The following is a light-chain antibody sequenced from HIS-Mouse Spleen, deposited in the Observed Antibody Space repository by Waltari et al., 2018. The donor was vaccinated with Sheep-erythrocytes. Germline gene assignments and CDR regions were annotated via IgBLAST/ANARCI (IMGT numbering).Light chain of an antibody. V-gene: IGLV3-1*01. CDR3: QAWDSSTAWNVV. J-gene: IGLJ2*01. CDR1: KLGDKY. CDR2: QDS. Sequence: SYELTQPPSVSVSPGQTASITCSGDKLGDKYACWYQQKPGQSPVLVIYQDSKRPSGSTERFSGSNSGNTATLTISGTQAMDEADYYCQAWDSSTAWNVVFGGGTKLTVL.